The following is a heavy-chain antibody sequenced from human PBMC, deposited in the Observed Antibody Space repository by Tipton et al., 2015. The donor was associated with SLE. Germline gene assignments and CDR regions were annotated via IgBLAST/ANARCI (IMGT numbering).Heavy chain of an antibody. J-gene: IGHJ4*02. CDR2: ISLDGSNK. Sequence: SLRLSCAASGFTFNTCGMHWVRQAPGKGLEWVAVISLDGSNKYYADSVKGRFTISKDNSRNTLYLEMNSLRAEDTALYYCARDSRWLPDYWGQGTLVTVSS. CDR1: GFTFNTCG. D-gene: IGHD5-12*01. CDR3: ARDSRWLPDY. V-gene: IGHV3-30*03.